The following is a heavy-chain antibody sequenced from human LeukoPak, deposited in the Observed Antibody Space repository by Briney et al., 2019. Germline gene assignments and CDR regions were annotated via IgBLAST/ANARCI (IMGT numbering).Heavy chain of an antibody. CDR1: GGSVTSTNW. V-gene: IGHV4-4*02. D-gene: IGHD2-2*01. J-gene: IGHJ5*02. Sequence: KASETLSLTCGVSGGSVTSTNWWTWVRQPPGKGLEWIGEINHSGSTNYNPSLKSRVTISVDTSKNQFSLKLSSVTAADTAVYYCARRKRSGCSSTSCLLNWFDPWGQGTLVTVSS. CDR2: INHSGST. CDR3: ARRKRSGCSSTSCLLNWFDP.